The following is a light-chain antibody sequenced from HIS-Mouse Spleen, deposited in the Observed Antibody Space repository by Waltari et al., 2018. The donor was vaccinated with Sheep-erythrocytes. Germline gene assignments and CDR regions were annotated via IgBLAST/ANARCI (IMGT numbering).Light chain of an antibody. Sequence: HSALTQPRSVSGSPGQSVTISCTGTSSDVGGYNYVSWYQQHPGKAPKTMIYDVSKRPSAVPDRFSGSKSGNTASLTISGLQAEDEADYYCCSYAGSVVFGGGTKLTVL. CDR1: SSDVGGYNY. CDR2: DVS. V-gene: IGLV2-11*01. J-gene: IGLJ2*01. CDR3: CSYAGSVV.